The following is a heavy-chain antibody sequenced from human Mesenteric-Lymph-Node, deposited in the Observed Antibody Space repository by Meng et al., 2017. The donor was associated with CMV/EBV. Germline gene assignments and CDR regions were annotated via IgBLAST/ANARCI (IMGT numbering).Heavy chain of an antibody. J-gene: IGHJ4*02. CDR2: IYHSGST. V-gene: IGHV4-4*02. CDR3: ASTATLGYCSSTSCYSFDY. D-gene: IGHD2-2*01. CDR1: ISSSNW. Sequence: ISSSNWWSCVRQPPGKGLEWIGEIYHSGSTNYNPSLKSRVTISVDKSKNQFSLKLSSVTAADTAVYYCASTATLGYCSSTSCYSFDYWGQGTLVTVSS.